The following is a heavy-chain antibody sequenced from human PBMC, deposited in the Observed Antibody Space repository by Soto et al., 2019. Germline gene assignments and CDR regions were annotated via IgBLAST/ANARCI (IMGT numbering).Heavy chain of an antibody. CDR2: INAGNGNT. J-gene: IGHJ4*02. V-gene: IGHV1-3*01. CDR1: GYTFISYA. CDR3: ARGPGYSYGYN. Sequence: ASVKVSCKASGYTFISYAMNWVRQAPGQRLEWMGWINAGNGNTKYSQKFQGRVTITRDTSASTGYMELSSLRSEDTAVYYCARGPGYSYGYNWGQGTLVPVSS. D-gene: IGHD5-18*01.